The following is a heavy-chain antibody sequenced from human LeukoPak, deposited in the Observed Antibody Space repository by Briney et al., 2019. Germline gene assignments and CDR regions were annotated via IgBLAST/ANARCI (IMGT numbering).Heavy chain of an antibody. J-gene: IGHJ4*02. CDR3: ARDSENVVATVKFDY. CDR2: IYHSGST. D-gene: IGHD5-12*01. V-gene: IGHV4-39*07. Sequence: SETLSLTCTVSGGSISSSNSYWGWIRQPPGKGLEWIGSIYHSGSTYYNPSLKSRVTISVDTSKNQFSLKLSSVTAADTAVYYCARDSENVVATVKFDYWGQGTLVTVSS. CDR1: GGSISSSNSY.